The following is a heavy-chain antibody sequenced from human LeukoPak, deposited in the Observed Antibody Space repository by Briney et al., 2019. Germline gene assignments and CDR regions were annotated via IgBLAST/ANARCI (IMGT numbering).Heavy chain of an antibody. D-gene: IGHD6-13*01. Sequence: GGSLRLSCAGSGFALKSYSLTWVRQAPGKGLEWVSAISGSGGSTYYADSVKGRFTISRDNSRNTLYLQMNSLRAEDTAVYYCAEERQQLLGYYFDYWGQGTLVTVSS. CDR2: ISGSGGST. J-gene: IGHJ4*02. CDR1: GFALKSYS. CDR3: AEERQQLLGYYFDY. V-gene: IGHV3-23*01.